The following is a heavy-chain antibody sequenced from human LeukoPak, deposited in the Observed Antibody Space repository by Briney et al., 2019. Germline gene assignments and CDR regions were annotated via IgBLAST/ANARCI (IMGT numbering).Heavy chain of an antibody. CDR1: GFTVSSSY. J-gene: IGHJ4*02. CDR3: ARVRAPTVAIFDY. CDR2: IYSGGST. Sequence: PGGSLRLSCAASGFTVSSSYMSWVRQAPGKGLEWVSVIYSGGSTYYADSVKGRFTISRDNSKNTLYLQMNSLRAEDTAVYYCARVRAPTVAIFDYWGQGTLVTVSP. D-gene: IGHD2-2*01. V-gene: IGHV3-53*01.